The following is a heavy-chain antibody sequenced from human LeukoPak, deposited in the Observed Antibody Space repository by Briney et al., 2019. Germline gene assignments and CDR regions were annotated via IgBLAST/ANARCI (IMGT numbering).Heavy chain of an antibody. CDR1: GDSISSGGYS. CDR3: ARDRRYSSGYYYYSDY. Sequence: PSETLSLTCIVSGDSISSGGYSWSWIRQHPGKGLGWIGYIYYSGSTHYNPSLKSRVTISVDTSKNQFSLNLNSVTAADTAVYYCARDRRYSSGYYYYSDYWGQGALVTVSS. D-gene: IGHD3-22*01. V-gene: IGHV4-31*03. CDR2: IYYSGST. J-gene: IGHJ4*02.